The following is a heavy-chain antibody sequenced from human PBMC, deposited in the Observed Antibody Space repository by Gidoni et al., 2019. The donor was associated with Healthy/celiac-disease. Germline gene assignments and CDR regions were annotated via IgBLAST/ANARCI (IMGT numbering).Heavy chain of an antibody. CDR2: ISSSSSYI. J-gene: IGHJ3*02. CDR3: AGPSGGSERFVVWAFDI. CDR1: GFTFSSYS. V-gene: IGHV3-21*01. Sequence: EVQLVESGGGLVKPGGSLRLSCAASGFTFSSYSMNWVRQAPGKGLEWVSSISSSSSYIYYADSVKGRFTISRDNAKNSLYLQMNSLRAEDTAVYYCAGPSGGSERFVVWAFDIWGQGTMVTVSS. D-gene: IGHD2-15*01.